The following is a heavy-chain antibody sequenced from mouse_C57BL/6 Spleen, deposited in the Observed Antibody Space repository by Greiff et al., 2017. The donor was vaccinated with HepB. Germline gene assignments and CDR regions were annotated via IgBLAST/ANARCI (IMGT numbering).Heavy chain of an antibody. D-gene: IGHD1-1*01. V-gene: IGHV1-80*01. CDR2: IYPGDGDT. CDR1: GYAFSSYW. J-gene: IGHJ3*01. Sequence: QVQLQQSGAELVKPGASVKISCKASGYAFSSYWMNWVKQRPGKGLEWIGQIYPGDGDTNYNGKFKGKATLTAAKSSSTAYMQLSSLTSEDSAVYFCARGGTTVVAPAYWGQGTLVTVSA. CDR3: ARGGTTVVAPAY.